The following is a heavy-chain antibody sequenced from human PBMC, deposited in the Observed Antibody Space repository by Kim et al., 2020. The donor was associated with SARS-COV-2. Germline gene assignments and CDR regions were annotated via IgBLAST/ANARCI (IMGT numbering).Heavy chain of an antibody. CDR3: ARHYSSSQFNWFDP. D-gene: IGHD6-13*01. Sequence: SETLSLTCTVSGGSISTYYWSWIRQPPGKGLEWIGYIYYSGSTNYNPSLKSRVTISVDTSKNQSSLKLSSVTAADTAVYYCARHYSSSQFNWFDPWGQGTLVTVSS. CDR2: IYYSGST. V-gene: IGHV4-59*01. CDR1: GGSISTYY. J-gene: IGHJ5*02.